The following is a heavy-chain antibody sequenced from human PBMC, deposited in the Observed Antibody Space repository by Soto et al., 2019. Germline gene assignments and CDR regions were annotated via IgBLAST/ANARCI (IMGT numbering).Heavy chain of an antibody. CDR3: GREDCRGGRCYSPDY. J-gene: IGHJ4*02. D-gene: IGHD2-15*01. Sequence: SVKGSCKASGYTFTTFGISWVRQAPGQGLEWMGWTSTNNGDTYYAPRFQGRVTVTKDTSTRTAYMELRSLGSDDTAVYYCGREDCRGGRCYSPDYWGQGTLVTVSS. CDR1: GYTFTTFG. CDR2: TSTNNGDT. V-gene: IGHV1-18*01.